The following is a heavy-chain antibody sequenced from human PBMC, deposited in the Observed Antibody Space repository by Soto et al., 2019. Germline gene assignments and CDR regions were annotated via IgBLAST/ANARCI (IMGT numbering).Heavy chain of an antibody. CDR3: ARIRYYDSSAYLDY. J-gene: IGHJ4*02. V-gene: IGHV3-33*01. CDR2: IWYYGSNK. D-gene: IGHD3-22*01. CDR1: GFTFSGYG. Sequence: QVQLVESGGGVVQPGRSLRLSCAASGFTFSGYGMHWVRQAPGKGLEWVAVIWYYGSNKYYANSVKGRFTISRNNSKNTLYLQMNSLRAEDTAVFYCARIRYYDSSAYLDYWGQGTLVTVSS.